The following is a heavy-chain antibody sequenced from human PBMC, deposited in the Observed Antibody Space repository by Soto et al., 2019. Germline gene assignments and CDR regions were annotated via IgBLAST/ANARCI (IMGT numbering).Heavy chain of an antibody. Sequence: GGSLRLSCAASGFTFSSYSMNWVRQAPGKGLEWVSSISSSSSYIYYADSVKGRFTISRDNAKNSLYLQMNSLRAEDTAVYYCARVAELRYFDWSDLDYWGQGTLVTVSS. CDR3: ARVAELRYFDWSDLDY. CDR2: ISSSSSYI. V-gene: IGHV3-21*01. CDR1: GFTFSSYS. J-gene: IGHJ4*02. D-gene: IGHD3-9*01.